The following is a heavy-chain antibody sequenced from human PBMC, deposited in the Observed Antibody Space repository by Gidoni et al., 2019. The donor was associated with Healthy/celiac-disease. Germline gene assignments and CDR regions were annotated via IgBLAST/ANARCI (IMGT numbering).Heavy chain of an antibody. Sequence: QVQLMESGGGVVQPGRSLRLSCAASGFPFSSYGMHWVRQAPGKGLEWVAVIWYDGSNKYYADSVKGRFTISRDNSKNTLYLQMNSLRAEDTAVYYCARDNYYDSSGYYYLDYWGQGTLVTVSS. CDR1: GFPFSSYG. D-gene: IGHD3-22*01. V-gene: IGHV3-33*01. J-gene: IGHJ4*02. CDR3: ARDNYYDSSGYYYLDY. CDR2: IWYDGSNK.